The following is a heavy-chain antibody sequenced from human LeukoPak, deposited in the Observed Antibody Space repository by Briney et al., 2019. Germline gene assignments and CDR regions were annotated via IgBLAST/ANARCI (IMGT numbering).Heavy chain of an antibody. CDR2: ISSSSSYI. CDR3: ATYPIAPAAGTDY. CDR1: GFTFSSYS. D-gene: IGHD6-13*01. Sequence: GGSLRLSCAASGFTFSSYSMNWVRQAPGEGLEWVSSISSSSSYIYYADSVKGRFTISRDNAKNSLYLQMNSLRAEDTAVYYCATYPIAPAAGTDYWGQGTLVTVSS. V-gene: IGHV3-21*01. J-gene: IGHJ4*02.